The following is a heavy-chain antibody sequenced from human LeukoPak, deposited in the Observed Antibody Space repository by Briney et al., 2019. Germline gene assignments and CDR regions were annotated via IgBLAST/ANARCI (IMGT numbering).Heavy chain of an antibody. V-gene: IGHV3-21*01. J-gene: IGHJ6*03. CDR2: ISSSSSYI. CDR1: GFTFSSYS. D-gene: IGHD1-14*01. CDR3: ARDNREAYYMDV. Sequence: PGRSLRLSCSASGFTFSSYSMNWVRQAPGKGLEWVSSISSSSSYIYYADSVKGRFTISRDNAKNSLYLQMNSLRAEDTAVYYCARDNREAYYMDVWGKGTTVTVSS.